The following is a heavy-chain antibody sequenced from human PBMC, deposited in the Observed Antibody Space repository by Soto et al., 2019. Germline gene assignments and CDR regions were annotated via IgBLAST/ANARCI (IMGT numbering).Heavy chain of an antibody. CDR2: ISSSSSYI. Sequence: GGSLRLSCAASGFTFSSYSMNWVRQAPGKGLEWVSSISSSSSYIYYADSVKGRFTISRDNAKNSLYLQMNSLRAEDTAVYYCARDDGPAGTFDYWGQGTLVTVSS. CDR1: GFTFSSYS. J-gene: IGHJ4*02. D-gene: IGHD2-2*01. V-gene: IGHV3-21*01. CDR3: ARDDGPAGTFDY.